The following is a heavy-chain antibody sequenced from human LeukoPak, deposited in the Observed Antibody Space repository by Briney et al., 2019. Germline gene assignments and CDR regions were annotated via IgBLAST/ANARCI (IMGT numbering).Heavy chain of an antibody. J-gene: IGHJ4*02. V-gene: IGHV3-9*01. CDR1: GFTFDDYA. D-gene: IGHD3-16*02. Sequence: GGSLRLSCSASGFTFDDYAMLWVGQAPGKGLVWVSGVSWNSGSIGYADSVKGRFTISRDNAKNSLYLQMNSLRAEDTALYYCAKGDYDYVWGSYRYGNWGQGTLVTVSS. CDR3: AKGDYDYVWGSYRYGN. CDR2: VSWNSGSI.